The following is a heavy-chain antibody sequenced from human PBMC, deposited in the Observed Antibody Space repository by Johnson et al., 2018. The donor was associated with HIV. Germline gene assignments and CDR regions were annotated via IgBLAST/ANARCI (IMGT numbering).Heavy chain of an antibody. CDR3: ARGGWGDAFDI. V-gene: IGHV3-20*04. J-gene: IGHJ3*02. Sequence: VQLVESGGGVVRPGGSLRLSCAASGFTFDDYGMSWVRQAPGKGLEWVSGINWSGGRTGYADSVKGRFTISRDNAKKLLYLQMYSLRAEDTAVYYCARGGWGDAFDIWGQGTMVTVSS. D-gene: IGHD3-16*01. CDR1: GFTFDDYG. CDR2: INWSGGRT.